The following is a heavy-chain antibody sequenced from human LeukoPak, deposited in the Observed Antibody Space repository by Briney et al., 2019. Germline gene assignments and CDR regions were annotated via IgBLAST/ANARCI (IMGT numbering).Heavy chain of an antibody. CDR3: ARDLGIVGASERLGAFDI. J-gene: IGHJ3*02. CDR2: ISAYNGNT. V-gene: IGHV1-18*01. Sequence: ASVKVSCKASGYTFTSYGISWVRQAPGQGLEWMGWISAYNGNTNYAQKLQGRVTMTTDTSTSTAYMELRSLRSEDTAVYYCARDLGIVGASERLGAFDIWGQGTMVTVPS. CDR1: GYTFTSYG. D-gene: IGHD1-26*01.